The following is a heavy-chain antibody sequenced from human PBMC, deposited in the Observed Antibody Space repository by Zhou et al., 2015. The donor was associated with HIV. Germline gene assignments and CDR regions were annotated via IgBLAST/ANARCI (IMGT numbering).Heavy chain of an antibody. D-gene: IGHD3-10*01. CDR3: ARGKLLWFGGSGHYVMDV. CDR2: ITPTFGGA. V-gene: IGHV1-69*01. CDR1: GGTFSGSD. J-gene: IGHJ6*01. Sequence: LVQSGTEVRKPGSSVNVSCKASGGTFSGSDISWVRQAPGQGLEWMGGITPTFGGADYAQKLHGRVTITADESTRTAYMELSSLRSDDTAVYYCARGKLLWFGGSGHYVMDVWGQGTTVTVSS.